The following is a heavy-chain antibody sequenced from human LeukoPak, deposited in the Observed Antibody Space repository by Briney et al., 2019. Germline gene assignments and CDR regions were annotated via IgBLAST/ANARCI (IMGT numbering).Heavy chain of an antibody. CDR2: IYYSGST. Sequence: SETLSLTCTVSGGSISSYYWSWIRQPPGKGLEWIGYIYYSGSTTYNPSLTSRVTISVDTSKNQFSLRLSSVTAADTAVYYCARDRSGCYSGTRRWFDPWGQGTLVTVSS. CDR1: GGSISSYY. V-gene: IGHV4-59*01. D-gene: IGHD6-19*01. J-gene: IGHJ5*02. CDR3: ARDRSGCYSGTRRWFDP.